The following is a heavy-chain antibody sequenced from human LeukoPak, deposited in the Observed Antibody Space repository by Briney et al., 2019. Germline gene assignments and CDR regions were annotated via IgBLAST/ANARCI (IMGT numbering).Heavy chain of an antibody. CDR1: GGSISSSSYY. D-gene: IGHD6-13*01. V-gene: IGHV4-39*07. J-gene: IGHJ3*02. CDR3: ARRRAAFTPYDAFDI. CDR2: IYYSGST. Sequence: SETLSLTCTVSGGSISSSSYYWGWIRQPPGKGLEWVGSIYYSGSTYYNPSLKSRVTITVDTSKHQFSLKLSSVTAADTAVYYCARRRAAFTPYDAFDIWGQGTMVTVSS.